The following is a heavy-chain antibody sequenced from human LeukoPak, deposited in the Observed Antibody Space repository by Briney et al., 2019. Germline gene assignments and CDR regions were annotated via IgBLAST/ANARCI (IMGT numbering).Heavy chain of an antibody. CDR1: GYTFTSYG. D-gene: IGHD6-13*01. CDR2: ISAYNGNT. Sequence: GASVKVSCKASGYTFTSYGISWVRQAPGQGLEWMGWISAYNGNTNYAQKLQGRVTMTTDTSTSTAYMELRSLRSDDTAVYYCARDIEQVKPPNWFDPWGQGTLVTVSS. CDR3: ARDIEQVKPPNWFDP. V-gene: IGHV1-18*01. J-gene: IGHJ5*02.